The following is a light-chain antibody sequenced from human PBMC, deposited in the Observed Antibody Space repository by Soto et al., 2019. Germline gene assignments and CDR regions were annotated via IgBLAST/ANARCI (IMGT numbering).Light chain of an antibody. Sequence: EIVLSQSPGTLSLYTGERATLSCRASQSVSSNLAWYQQKPGQAPRLLIYGASTRATGIPARFSGSGSGTEFTLTISNLQSEDFAVYYCQQYNNWPRTFGQGTIVDIK. CDR1: QSVSSN. V-gene: IGKV3-15*01. CDR2: GAS. J-gene: IGKJ1*01. CDR3: QQYNNWPRT.